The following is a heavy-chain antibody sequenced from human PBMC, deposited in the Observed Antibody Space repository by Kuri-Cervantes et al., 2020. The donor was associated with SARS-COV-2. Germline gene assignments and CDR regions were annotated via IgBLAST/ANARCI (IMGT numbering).Heavy chain of an antibody. CDR1: GGSTSSSSYY. D-gene: IGHD6-19*01. CDR2: IYYSGST. V-gene: IGHV4-39*01. Sequence: SETLSLTCTVSGGSTSSSSYYWGWIRQPPGKGLEWIGSIYYSGSTYYNPSLKSRVTISVDTSKNQFSLKLSSVTAADTAVYYCARHPHAVAGPIDYWGQGTLVTVSS. CDR3: ARHPHAVAGPIDY. J-gene: IGHJ4*02.